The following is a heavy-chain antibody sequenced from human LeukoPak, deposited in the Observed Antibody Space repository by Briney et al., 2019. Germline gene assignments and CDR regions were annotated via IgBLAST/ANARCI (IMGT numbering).Heavy chain of an antibody. CDR3: ARDVTMVRGDPFDY. D-gene: IGHD3-10*01. J-gene: IGHJ4*02. V-gene: IGHV3-33*01. CDR2: IWYDGSNK. Sequence: GRSLRLSCAAPGFTFSSYGMHWVRQAPGKGLEWVAVIWYDGSNKYYADSVKGRFTISRDNSKNALYLQMNSLRAEDTAVYYCARDVTMVRGDPFDYWGQGTLVTVSS. CDR1: GFTFSSYG.